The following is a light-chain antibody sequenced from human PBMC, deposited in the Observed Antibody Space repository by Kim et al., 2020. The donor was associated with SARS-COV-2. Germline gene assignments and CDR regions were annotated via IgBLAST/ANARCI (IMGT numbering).Light chain of an antibody. J-gene: IGLJ2*01. CDR2: QDT. CDR1: NLGNKY. V-gene: IGLV3-1*01. Sequence: SSELTQPLSVSVSPGQTASLTCSGHNLGNKYVCWYQQKPGQSPLLLIYQDTSRPSGIPERFSGSNSGYTATLTISGTQAVDEADYFCQAWDLGTVFFGGG. CDR3: QAWDLGTVF.